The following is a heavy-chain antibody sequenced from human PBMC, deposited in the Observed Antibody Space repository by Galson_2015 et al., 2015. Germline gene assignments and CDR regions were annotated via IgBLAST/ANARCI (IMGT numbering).Heavy chain of an antibody. Sequence: SLRLSCAASGFSFSNTWMHWVRQAPGKGLVWVSLIYSGGSTYYADSVKGRFTLSRDNSKNTLFLQMNSLRAEDTAVYYCAVIYGSGTYSDYWGQGTLVTVSS. CDR2: IYSGGST. J-gene: IGHJ4*02. D-gene: IGHD3-10*01. V-gene: IGHV3-53*01. CDR3: AVIYGSGTYSDY. CDR1: GFSFSNTW.